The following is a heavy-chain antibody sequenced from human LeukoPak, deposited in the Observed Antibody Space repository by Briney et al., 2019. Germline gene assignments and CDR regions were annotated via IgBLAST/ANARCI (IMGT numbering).Heavy chain of an antibody. Sequence: SVKVSCKASGYTFTSYAMNWVRQTPGQGLEWMGGIIPIFGTANYAQKFQGRVTITADESTSTAYMELSSLRSEDTAVYYCARAVGYQLLSYYFDYWGQGTLVTVSS. D-gene: IGHD2-2*01. J-gene: IGHJ4*02. CDR2: IIPIFGTA. CDR3: ARAVGYQLLSYYFDY. V-gene: IGHV1-69*13. CDR1: GYTFTSYA.